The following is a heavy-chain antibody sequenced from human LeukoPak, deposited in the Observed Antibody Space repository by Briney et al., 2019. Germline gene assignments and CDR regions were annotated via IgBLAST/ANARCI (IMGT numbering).Heavy chain of an antibody. CDR2: ISGSGDTT. CDR3: ARRRTYFGGFDY. CDR1: GFTFSNND. D-gene: IGHD3-10*01. J-gene: IGHJ4*02. V-gene: IGHV3-23*01. Sequence: GGSLRLSCAASGFTFSNNDMSWVRQAPGKGLEWVSGISGSGDTTNYGDSVKGRFTISRDNSKDRLYLQMNSLRVEDTAVYYCARRRTYFGGFDYWGQGTLVTVPS.